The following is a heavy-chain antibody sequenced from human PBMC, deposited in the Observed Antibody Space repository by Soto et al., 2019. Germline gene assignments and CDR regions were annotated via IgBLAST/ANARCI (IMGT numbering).Heavy chain of an antibody. CDR2: LYNDERT. V-gene: IGHV4-4*07. Sequence: SETLSLTCTVSGDSVSSHYWSWIRQPAGKGLEWLGRLYNDERTNYNPSLKSRVTMSVDTSKNQFSLKLTSVTAADSAVYFCAREPLAHSYFDFWGQGILVTVSS. CDR1: GDSVSSHY. J-gene: IGHJ4*02. CDR3: AREPLAHSYFDF.